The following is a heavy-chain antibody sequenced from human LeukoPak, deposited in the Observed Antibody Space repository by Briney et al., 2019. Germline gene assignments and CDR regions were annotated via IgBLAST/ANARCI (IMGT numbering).Heavy chain of an antibody. CDR2: INPSGGST. CDR3: ARDESTSILWW. V-gene: IGHV1-46*01. D-gene: IGHD2-21*01. Sequence: GASVKVSRKASGYTFINYYMHWVRQAPGQGLEWMGIINPSGGSTSYAQKFQGRVTMTRDTSTSTVYMELSSLRSEDTAAYYCARDESTSILWWWGQGTLVTVSS. J-gene: IGHJ1*01. CDR1: GYTFINYY.